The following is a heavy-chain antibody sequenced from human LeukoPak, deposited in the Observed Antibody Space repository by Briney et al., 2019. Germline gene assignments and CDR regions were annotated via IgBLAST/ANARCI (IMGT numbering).Heavy chain of an antibody. CDR1: GGSIDSYY. V-gene: IGHV4-59*01. CDR3: ARVYQSAEYYFDY. CDR2: IYYTGST. Sequence: PSETLSLTCTVSGGSIDSYYWSWIRQPPGKGLEWIGYIYYTGSTEYHPSLKSRVTISLDTSKNQFSLKLTSVTAADTAVYYCARVYQSAEYYFDYWGQGNLVSVS. D-gene: IGHD2-2*01. J-gene: IGHJ4*02.